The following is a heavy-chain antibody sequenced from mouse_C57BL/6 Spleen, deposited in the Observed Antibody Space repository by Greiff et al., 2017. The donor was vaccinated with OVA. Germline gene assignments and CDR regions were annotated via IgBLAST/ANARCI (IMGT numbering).Heavy chain of an antibody. CDR3: THGGYYAMDY. J-gene: IGHJ4*01. V-gene: IGHV14-4*01. CDR2: IDPENGDT. CDR1: GFNIKDDY. Sequence: VQLQQSGAELVRPGASVKLSCTASGFNIKDDYMHWVKQRPEQGLEWIGWIDPENGDTEYASKFQGKATITADTSSNTAYLQLSSLTSEDTAVYYCTHGGYYAMDYWGQGTSVTVSS.